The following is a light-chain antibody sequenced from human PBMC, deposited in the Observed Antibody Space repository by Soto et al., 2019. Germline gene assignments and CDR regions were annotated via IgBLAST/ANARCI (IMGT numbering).Light chain of an antibody. J-gene: IGKJ2*01. CDR1: QSISRN. V-gene: IGKV3-15*01. CDR2: RAS. CDR3: QQYENWPPYT. Sequence: EIVMTQSPATLSVSPGETATLSCRASQSISRNLAWYQQKPGQAPRLLIHRASTRATGVPARFGGSGSGTEFSLTISSLQSEDFAVYYCQQYENWPPYTFGQGTKLEIK.